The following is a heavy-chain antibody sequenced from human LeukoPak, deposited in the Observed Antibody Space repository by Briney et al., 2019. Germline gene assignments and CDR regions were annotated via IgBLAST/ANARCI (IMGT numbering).Heavy chain of an antibody. D-gene: IGHD3-9*01. Sequence: GASVKVSCKASGRTFSSYAISWVRQAPGQGLEWMGGIIPIFGTANYAQKLQGRVTMTTDTSTSTAYMELRSLRSDDTAVYYCARDRGPYDILTGYLPYDYWGQGTLVTVSS. CDR3: ARDRGPYDILTGYLPYDY. V-gene: IGHV1-69*05. CDR1: GRTFSSYA. J-gene: IGHJ4*02. CDR2: IIPIFGTA.